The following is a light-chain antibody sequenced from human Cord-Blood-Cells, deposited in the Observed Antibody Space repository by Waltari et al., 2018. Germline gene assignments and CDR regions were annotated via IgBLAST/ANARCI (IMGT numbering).Light chain of an antibody. J-gene: IGKJ1*01. V-gene: IGKV3-20*01. Sequence: IVLTQSPGSLSLSPGERATISCRASPSVSSSYLAWYQQKPGPAPRLLIYGASSRATGIPDRFSGSGSGTDFTLTISRLEPEDFAVYYCQQYGSSPQTFGQGTKVEIK. CDR2: GAS. CDR1: PSVSSSY. CDR3: QQYGSSPQT.